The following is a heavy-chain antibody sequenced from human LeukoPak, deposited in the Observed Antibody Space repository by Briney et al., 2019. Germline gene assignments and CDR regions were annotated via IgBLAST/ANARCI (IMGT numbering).Heavy chain of an antibody. D-gene: IGHD6-13*01. CDR2: ISAYNGNT. V-gene: IGHV1-18*01. CDR3: ASGQQLVYYFAY. CDR1: GYTFTSYG. J-gene: IGHJ4*02. Sequence: ASLRVSSKASGYTFTSYGISWGRQAPGQGRWWMAWISAYNGNTNYAQKRQGRATMTTDPSTSTAYMELRSLRSDDTAVYYCASGQQLVYYFAYWGQGTLVTVSS.